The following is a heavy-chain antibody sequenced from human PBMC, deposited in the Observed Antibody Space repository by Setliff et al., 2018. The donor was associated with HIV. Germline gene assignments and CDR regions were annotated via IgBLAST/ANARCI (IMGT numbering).Heavy chain of an antibody. CDR1: GYTFTSHG. D-gene: IGHD3-10*01. V-gene: IGHV1-18*01. CDR2: ISANNGNT. CDR3: AREARDVVRGVIIADY. Sequence: ASVKVSCKASGYTFTSHGLNWVRQAPGQGLEWMGWISANNGNTNYAQKLQGRVTMTTDTSTSTAYMELESLRSDGTAVYYCAREARDVVRGVIIADYWGQGTLVTVSS. J-gene: IGHJ4*02.